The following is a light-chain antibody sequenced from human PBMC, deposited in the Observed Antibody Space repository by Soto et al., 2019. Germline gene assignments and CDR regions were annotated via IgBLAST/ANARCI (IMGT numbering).Light chain of an antibody. Sequence: QSALTQPASVSGSPGQSITISCTGTSSDVGDYNYVSWYQQHPGRAPKLMISAVSNRPSGVSDRFSGSKSANTASLTISGPQAEEEADYYCSYMRNSLYVFGTGTKLTVL. J-gene: IGLJ1*01. V-gene: IGLV2-14*01. CDR1: SSDVGDYNY. CDR3: SYMRNSLYV. CDR2: AVS.